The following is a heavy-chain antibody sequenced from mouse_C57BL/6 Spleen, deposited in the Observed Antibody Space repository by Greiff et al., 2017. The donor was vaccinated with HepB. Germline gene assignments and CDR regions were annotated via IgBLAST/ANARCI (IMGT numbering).Heavy chain of an antibody. Sequence: EVKLVESGGGLVKPGGSLKLSCAASGFTFSDYGMHWVRQAPEKGLEWVAYISSGSSTIYYADTVKGRFTISRDNAKNTLFLQMTSLRSEDTAMYYCARQTKLGLDYWGQGTTLTVSS. CDR3: ARQTKLGLDY. D-gene: IGHD4-1*01. CDR2: ISSGSSTI. J-gene: IGHJ2*01. CDR1: GFTFSDYG. V-gene: IGHV5-17*01.